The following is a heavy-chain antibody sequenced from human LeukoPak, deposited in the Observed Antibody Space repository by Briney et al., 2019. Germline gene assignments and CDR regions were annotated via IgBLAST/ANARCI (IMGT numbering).Heavy chain of an antibody. CDR3: ARRHYYDSSGYYYAFDY. CDR2: IYYSGST. CDR1: GGSISSSSYY. V-gene: IGHV4-39*07. J-gene: IGHJ4*02. Sequence: SETLSLTCTVSGGSISSSSYYWGWIRQPPGKGLEWIGSIYYSGSTYYNPSLKSRVTISVDTSKNQFSLKLSSVTAADTAVYYCARRHYYDSSGYYYAFDYWGQGTLVTVSS. D-gene: IGHD3-22*01.